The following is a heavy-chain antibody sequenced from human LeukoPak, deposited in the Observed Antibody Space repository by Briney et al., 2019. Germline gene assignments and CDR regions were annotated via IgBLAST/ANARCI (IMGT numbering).Heavy chain of an antibody. D-gene: IGHD6-13*01. J-gene: IGHJ3*02. V-gene: IGHV4-4*07. CDR1: GGSISSYY. Sequence: PSETLSLTCTVSGGSISSYYWSWIRQPAGKGLEWIGRIYTSGSTNYNPSLKSRVTMSVDTSKNQFSLKLSSVTAADTAVYYCARNKRISSSWQKDAFDIWGQGTMVTVSS. CDR2: IYTSGST. CDR3: ARNKRISSSWQKDAFDI.